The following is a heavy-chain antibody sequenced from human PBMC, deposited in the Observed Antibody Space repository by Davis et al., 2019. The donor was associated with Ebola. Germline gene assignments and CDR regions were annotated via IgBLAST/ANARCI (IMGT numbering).Heavy chain of an antibody. J-gene: IGHJ4*02. CDR3: AKEIGGSGWYSIDY. D-gene: IGHD6-19*01. V-gene: IGHV3-53*01. CDR2: IYSGGKT. CDR1: GFSFSDYY. Sequence: LSLTCVVSGFSFSDYYVNWFRQAPGQGLEWLAIIYSGGKTSYSDSVKGRFTISRDKSKNTVYLQMNSLRAEDTAVYYCAKEIGGSGWYSIDYWGQGTLVTVSS.